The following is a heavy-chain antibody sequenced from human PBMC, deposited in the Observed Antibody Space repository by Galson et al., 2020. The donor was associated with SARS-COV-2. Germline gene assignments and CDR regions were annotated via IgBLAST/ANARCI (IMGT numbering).Heavy chain of an antibody. J-gene: IGHJ4*02. V-gene: IGHV3-20*04. Sequence: GGSLRLSCAASGFTLDDYGMSWVRQAPGKGLEWVPGINWNGGSTGYADSVKGRFTISRDNAKNSLYLQMNSLRAEDTALYYCARTGALLWFGELFFDYWGQGTLVTVSS. CDR3: ARTGALLWFGELFFDY. D-gene: IGHD3-10*01. CDR2: INWNGGST. CDR1: GFTLDDYG.